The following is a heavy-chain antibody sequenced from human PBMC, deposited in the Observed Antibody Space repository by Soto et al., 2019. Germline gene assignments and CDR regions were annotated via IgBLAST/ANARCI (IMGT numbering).Heavy chain of an antibody. CDR1: GYTFTSYG. CDR3: ARGGDYYYGLDV. Sequence: QVQLVQSGDEVKKPGASVTVSCRASGYTFTSYGVSWVRQAPGQGLEWMGWISAFNGQTNYIQKVQGRDTLTTEASKSTAYMELRSLRSDDTAVYYCARGGDYYYGLDVWGQGTTVTVSS. D-gene: IGHD3-16*01. V-gene: IGHV1-18*01. J-gene: IGHJ6*02. CDR2: ISAFNGQT.